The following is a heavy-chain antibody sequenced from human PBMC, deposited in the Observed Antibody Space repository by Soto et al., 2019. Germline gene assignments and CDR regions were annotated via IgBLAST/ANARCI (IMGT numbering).Heavy chain of an antibody. CDR3: ARVGAYDLWDHYYGMDV. V-gene: IGHV1-2*02. Sequence: ASVKVSCKASGYTFTGYYMHWVRQAPGQGFEWMGWINPNSGGTNYAQKFQGRVTMTRDTSISTAYMELSRLRSDDTAVYYCARVGAYDLWDHYYGMDVWGQGTAVTVSS. CDR2: INPNSGGT. D-gene: IGHD3-3*01. CDR1: GYTFTGYY. J-gene: IGHJ6*02.